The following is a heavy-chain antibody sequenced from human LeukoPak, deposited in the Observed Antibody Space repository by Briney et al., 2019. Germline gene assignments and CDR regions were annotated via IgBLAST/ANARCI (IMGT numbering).Heavy chain of an antibody. CDR3: ATGQAARLYYYYMDV. V-gene: IGHV1-46*01. CDR2: INPSGGST. D-gene: IGHD6-6*01. Sequence: ASVKVSCKASGYTFTSYHMHWVRQAPGQGLEWMGIINPSGGSTSYAQKFQGRVTMTRDMSTSTVYMELSSLRSEDTAVYYCATGQAARLYYYYMDVWGKGTTVTVSS. CDR1: GYTFTSYH. J-gene: IGHJ6*03.